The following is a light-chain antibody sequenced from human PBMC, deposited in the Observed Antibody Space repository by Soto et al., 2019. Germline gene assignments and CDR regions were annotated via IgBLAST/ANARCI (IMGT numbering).Light chain of an antibody. CDR3: CSYAGSSLYV. J-gene: IGLJ1*01. V-gene: IGLV2-11*01. CDR2: DVN. Sequence: QSVLTQPRSVSGTPGPSVCISCTGTSSDVGGYNYVSWYQQHPGKAPKLMISDVNKRPSGVPDRFSGSKSGNTASLTISGLQAEDEADYYCCSYAGSSLYVFGIGTKVTVL. CDR1: SSDVGGYNY.